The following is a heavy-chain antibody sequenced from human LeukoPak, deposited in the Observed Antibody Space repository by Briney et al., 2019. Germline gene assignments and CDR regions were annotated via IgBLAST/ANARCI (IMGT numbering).Heavy chain of an antibody. V-gene: IGHV4-39*01. J-gene: IGHJ4*02. Sequence: SETLSLTCTVSGGSISSSSYYWGWIRQPPGKGLEWIGSIYYSGSTYCNPSLKSRVTISVDTSKNQFSLKLSSVTAADTAVYYCARSSIAVAGPYYFDYWGQGTLVTVSS. CDR2: IYYSGST. CDR3: ARSSIAVAGPYYFDY. CDR1: GGSISSSSYY. D-gene: IGHD6-19*01.